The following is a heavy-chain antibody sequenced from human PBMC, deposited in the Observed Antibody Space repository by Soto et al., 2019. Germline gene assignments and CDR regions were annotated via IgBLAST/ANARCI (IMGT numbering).Heavy chain of an antibody. CDR3: ARAVPAAVSLYGMDV. Sequence: SETLSLTCAVSGYSISSGYYWGCIRQPPGKGLELIGSMYHSGSTYYNPSLKSRVTISVDTSKNQFSLKLSSVTAADTAVYYCARAVPAAVSLYGMDVWGQGTTVTVSS. CDR1: GYSISSGYY. D-gene: IGHD2-2*01. J-gene: IGHJ6*02. V-gene: IGHV4-38-2*01. CDR2: MYHSGST.